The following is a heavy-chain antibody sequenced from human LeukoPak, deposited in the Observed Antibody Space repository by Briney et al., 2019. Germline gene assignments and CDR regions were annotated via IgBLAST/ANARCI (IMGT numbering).Heavy chain of an antibody. CDR2: ISWNGGSP. D-gene: IGHD3-16*01. CDR1: GFTFDDYA. CDR3: AKGGYDPDYFFDY. V-gene: IGHV3-43D*03. Sequence: HPGGSLRLSCAASGFTFDDYAMHWVRHVPGKGLEWVSLISWNGGSPYYADSVKGRFTISRDNSKNSLYLQMNSPRAEDTALYYCAKGGYDPDYFFDYWGQGTLVTVSA. J-gene: IGHJ4*02.